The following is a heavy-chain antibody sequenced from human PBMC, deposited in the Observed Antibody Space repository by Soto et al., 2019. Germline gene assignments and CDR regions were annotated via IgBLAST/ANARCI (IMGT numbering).Heavy chain of an antibody. CDR3: AKRPKLNYYGSGSYYNDY. Sequence: GGSLRLSCAASGFTFSSYAMSWVRQAPGKGLEWVSAISGSGGSTYYADSVKGRFTISRDNSKNTLYLQMNSLRAEDTAVYYCAKRPKLNYYGSGSYYNDYWGQGTLVTVSS. CDR2: ISGSGGST. J-gene: IGHJ4*02. D-gene: IGHD3-10*01. V-gene: IGHV3-23*01. CDR1: GFTFSSYA.